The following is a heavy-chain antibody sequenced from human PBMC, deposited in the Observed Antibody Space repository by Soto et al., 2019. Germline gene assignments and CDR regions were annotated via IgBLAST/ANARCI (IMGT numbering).Heavy chain of an antibody. CDR1: GFIFSDYA. J-gene: IGHJ1*01. CDR3: ARENSRISPRLFQH. V-gene: IGHV3-30-3*01. Sequence: PGGSLRLSCVASGFIFSDYAMHWARQAPGKGLEWVALISPAGTNQYYADSAKGRLTISRDNSKNTLYLQMNSLRPEDTGLYYCARENSRISPRLFQHWGHGTLVTVSS. CDR2: ISPAGTNQ. D-gene: IGHD6-6*01.